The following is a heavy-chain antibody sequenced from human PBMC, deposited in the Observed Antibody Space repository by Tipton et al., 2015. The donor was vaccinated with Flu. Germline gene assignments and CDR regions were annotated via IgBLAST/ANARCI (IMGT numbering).Heavy chain of an antibody. Sequence: TLSLTCTVSGGSISSGSYYWSWIRQPAGKGLEWIGSIYYSGSTYYNPSLKSRVTISVDTSKNQFSLKLSSVTAADTAVYYCARDDRSYYFDYWGQGTLVTVSS. D-gene: IGHD3-22*01. J-gene: IGHJ4*02. V-gene: IGHV4-39*07. CDR3: ARDDRSYYFDY. CDR1: GGSISSGSYY. CDR2: IYYSGST.